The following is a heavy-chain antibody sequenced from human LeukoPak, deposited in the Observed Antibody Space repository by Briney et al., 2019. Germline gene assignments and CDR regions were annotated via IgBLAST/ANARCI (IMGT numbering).Heavy chain of an antibody. J-gene: IGHJ3*02. CDR2: ISGSGGST. Sequence: GGSLRLSCAASGFTFSSYATSWVRQAPGKGLEWVSAISGSGGSTYYADSVKGRFTISRDNSKNTLYLQMNSLRAEDTAVYYCAEDITIFGVARDWAFDIWGQGTMVTVSS. D-gene: IGHD3-3*01. CDR1: GFTFSSYA. CDR3: AEDITIFGVARDWAFDI. V-gene: IGHV3-23*01.